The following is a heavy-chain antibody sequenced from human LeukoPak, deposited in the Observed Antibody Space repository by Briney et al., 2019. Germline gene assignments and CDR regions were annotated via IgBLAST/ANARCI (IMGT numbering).Heavy chain of an antibody. D-gene: IGHD2-21*02. CDR3: ARGPPGAYCGGDCYSVIDY. Sequence: PGRSLRLSCAASGFTFSSYGMHWVRQAPGKGLEWVAVIWYDGSNKYYADSVKGRFTISRDNSKNTLYLQMNSLRAEDTAVYYCARGPPGAYCGGDCYSVIDYWGQGTLVTVSP. CDR1: GFTFSSYG. V-gene: IGHV3-33*01. CDR2: IWYDGSNK. J-gene: IGHJ4*02.